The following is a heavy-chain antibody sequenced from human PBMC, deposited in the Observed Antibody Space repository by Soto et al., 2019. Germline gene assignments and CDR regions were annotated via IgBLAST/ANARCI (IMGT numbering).Heavy chain of an antibody. D-gene: IGHD2-15*01. CDR3: AKGGLGYCSGGSCYKRSFYYFDY. J-gene: IGHJ4*02. V-gene: IGHV3-23*01. CDR1: GFTFSSYA. CDR2: ISGSGGST. Sequence: GGSLSLSCAASGFTFSSYAMSWVRQAPGKGLEWVSVISGSGGSTYYADSVKGRFTISRDNSKNTLYLQMNSLRAEDTAVYYCAKGGLGYCSGGSCYKRSFYYFDYWGQGTLVTVSS.